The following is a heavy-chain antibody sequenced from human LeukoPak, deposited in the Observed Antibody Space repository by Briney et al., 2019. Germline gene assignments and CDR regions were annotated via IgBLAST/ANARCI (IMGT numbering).Heavy chain of an antibody. CDR3: AKRGYSYGTFDY. CDR2: ISGSGGRT. J-gene: IGHJ4*02. CDR1: GFTFSSYA. V-gene: IGHV3-23*01. D-gene: IGHD5-18*01. Sequence: GGSLRLSCAASGFTFSSYAMSWVRQAPGKGLEWVSAISGSGGRTYYADSVKGRFTISRDNSKNTLYLQMNSLTAEDTAVYYCAKRGYSYGTFDYWGQGTLVTVSS.